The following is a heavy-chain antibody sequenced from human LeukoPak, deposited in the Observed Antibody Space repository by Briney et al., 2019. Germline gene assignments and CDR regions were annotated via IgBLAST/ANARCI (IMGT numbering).Heavy chain of an antibody. V-gene: IGHV5-51*01. D-gene: IGHD3-10*01. CDR1: GYSFTSYW. J-gene: IGHJ4*02. CDR2: IYPGDSDT. Sequence: PGESLKISCKGSGYSFTSYWIGWVRQMPGKGLEWMGIIYPGDSDTRYSPSFQGQVTISADKSISTAYLQWSSLKASDTAMYYCARLPITYYYGSGSYNYFDYWGQGTLVTVSS. CDR3: ARLPITYYYGSGSYNYFDY.